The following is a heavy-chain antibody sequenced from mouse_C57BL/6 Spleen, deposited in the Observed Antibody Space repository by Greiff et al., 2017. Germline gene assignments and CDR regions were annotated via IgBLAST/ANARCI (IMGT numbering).Heavy chain of an antibody. J-gene: IGHJ4*01. D-gene: IGHD2-10*02. CDR2: IDPEDGDT. CDR3: TTGYCGYAMDY. Sequence: EVNVVQSGAELVRPGASVKLSCTASGFNIKDYYMHWVKQRPEQGLEWIGRIDPEDGDTEYAPKFQGKATLTADTSSNTASLQLSSLTSEDTAVYYCTTGYCGYAMDYWGQGTSVTVSS. V-gene: IGHV14-1*01. CDR1: GFNIKDYY.